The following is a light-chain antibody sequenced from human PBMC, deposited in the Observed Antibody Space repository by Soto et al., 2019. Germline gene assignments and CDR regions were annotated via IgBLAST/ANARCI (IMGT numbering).Light chain of an antibody. CDR2: GNI. CDR3: QSYDSTLSARYV. CDR1: SSNIGAGYD. Sequence: QSALTQPPSVSGAPGQRVTISCTGSSSNIGAGYDVHWYQQRPGTAPKLLIFGNINRPSGVPDRFSGSKSGTSASLAITRLQAEDEGDYYCQSYDSTLSARYVFGTGTKLTVL. J-gene: IGLJ1*01. V-gene: IGLV1-40*01.